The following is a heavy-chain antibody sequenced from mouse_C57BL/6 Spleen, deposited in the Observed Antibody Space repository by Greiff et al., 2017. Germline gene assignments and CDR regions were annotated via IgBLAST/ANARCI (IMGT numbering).Heavy chain of an antibody. CDR1: GYSFTGYY. J-gene: IGHJ1*03. CDR2: INPSTGGT. D-gene: IGHD1-1*01. CDR3: ARGEATVVATHWYFDV. Sequence: VQLQQSGPELVKPGASVKISCKASGYSFTGYYMNWVKQSPEKSLEWIGEINPSTGGTTYNQKFKAKATLTVDKSSSTAYMQLKSLTSEDSAVYYCARGEATVVATHWYFDVWGTGTTVTVSS. V-gene: IGHV1-42*01.